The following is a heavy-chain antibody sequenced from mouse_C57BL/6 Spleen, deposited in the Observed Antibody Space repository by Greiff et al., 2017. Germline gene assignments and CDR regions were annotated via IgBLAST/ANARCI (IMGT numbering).Heavy chain of an antibody. D-gene: IGHD3-2*02. CDR1: GFTFSSYA. V-gene: IGHV5-4*03. J-gene: IGHJ2*01. CDR3: ARGGSDYFDY. Sequence: EVKVEESGGGLVKPGGSLKLSCAASGFTFSSYAMSWVRQTPEKRLEWVATISDGGSYTYYPDNVKGRFTISRDNAKNNLYLQMSHLKSEDTAMYYCARGGSDYFDYWGQGTTLTVSS. CDR2: ISDGGSYT.